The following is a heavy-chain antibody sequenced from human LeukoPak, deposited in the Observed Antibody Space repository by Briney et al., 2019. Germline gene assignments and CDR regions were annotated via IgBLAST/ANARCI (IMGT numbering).Heavy chain of an antibody. Sequence: GGSLRLSCAASGFPFSTYWMSWVRQAPGKGLEWVAFIRYDGSNKYYADSVKGRFTISRDNSKNTLYLQMNSLRAEDTAVYYCAKDQGWELLRFSGTNNGFDYWGQGTLVTVSS. CDR3: AKDQGWELLRFSGTNNGFDY. V-gene: IGHV3-30*02. D-gene: IGHD1-26*01. CDR1: GFPFSTYW. CDR2: IRYDGSNK. J-gene: IGHJ4*02.